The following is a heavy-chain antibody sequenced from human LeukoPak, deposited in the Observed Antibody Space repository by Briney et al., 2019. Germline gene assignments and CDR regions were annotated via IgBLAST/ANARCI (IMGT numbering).Heavy chain of an antibody. V-gene: IGHV3-7*01. CDR3: ARDRGHIVGANSWSDY. CDR1: GFTLSSYW. J-gene: IGHJ4*02. D-gene: IGHD1-26*01. Sequence: GGTLRLSCAASGFTLSSYWMSWVRQAPGKGLEWVANIKQDGSEKYYVDSVKGRFTISRDNAKNSLYLQMNSLRAEDTAVYYCARDRGHIVGANSWSDYWGQGTLVTVSS. CDR2: IKQDGSEK.